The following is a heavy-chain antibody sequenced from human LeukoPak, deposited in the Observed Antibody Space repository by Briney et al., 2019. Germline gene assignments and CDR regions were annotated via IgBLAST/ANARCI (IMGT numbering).Heavy chain of an antibody. Sequence: SETLSLTCAVYGGSFSGYYWSWIRQPPGKGLEWIGEINHSGSTNYNPSLKSRVTISVDTSKNQFSLKLSSVTAADTAVYYCAPLLFDCCSSWYYFDYWGQGTLVTVSS. CDR3: APLLFDCCSSWYYFDY. CDR2: INHSGST. J-gene: IGHJ4*02. V-gene: IGHV4-34*01. D-gene: IGHD6-13*01. CDR1: GGSFSGYY.